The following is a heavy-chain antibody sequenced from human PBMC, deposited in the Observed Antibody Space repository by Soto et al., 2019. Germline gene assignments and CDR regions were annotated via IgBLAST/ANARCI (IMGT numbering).Heavy chain of an antibody. CDR1: GFTFSSYG. J-gene: IGHJ4*02. CDR3: ARDFSGYSSGGDLDY. D-gene: IGHD6-19*01. V-gene: IGHV3-33*01. Sequence: GGSLGLSCAASGFTFSSYGMHWVRQAPGKGLEWVAVIWYDGSNKYYADSVKGRFTISRDNSKNTLYLQMNSLRAEDTAVYYCARDFSGYSSGGDLDYWGQGNLVTVSS. CDR2: IWYDGSNK.